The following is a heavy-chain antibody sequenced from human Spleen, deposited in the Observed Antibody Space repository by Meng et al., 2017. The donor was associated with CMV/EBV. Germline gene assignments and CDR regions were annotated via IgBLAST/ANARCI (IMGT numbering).Heavy chain of an antibody. Sequence: GGSLRLSCAASGFTFDDYAMHWVRQAPGKGLEWVSGISWNSGSIGYADSVKGRFTISRDNAKNSVYLQMNSLRTEDTALYYCAKEAIGGFDPWGLGALVTVSS. CDR2: ISWNSGSI. V-gene: IGHV3-9*01. CDR3: AKEAIGGFDP. D-gene: IGHD5-24*01. J-gene: IGHJ5*02. CDR1: GFTFDDYA.